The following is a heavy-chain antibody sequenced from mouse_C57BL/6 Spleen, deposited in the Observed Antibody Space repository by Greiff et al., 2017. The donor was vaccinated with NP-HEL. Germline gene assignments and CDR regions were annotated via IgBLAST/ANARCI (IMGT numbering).Heavy chain of an antibody. D-gene: IGHD1-1*01. CDR3: ASFTTVVEGFAY. Sequence: VKLQQSGAELARPGASVKLSCKASGYTFTSYGISWVKQRTGQGLEWIGEIYPRSGNTYYNEKFKGKATLTADKSSSTAYMELRSLTSEDSAVYFCASFTTVVEGFAYWGQGTLVTVSA. CDR1: GYTFTSYG. V-gene: IGHV1-81*01. CDR2: IYPRSGNT. J-gene: IGHJ3*01.